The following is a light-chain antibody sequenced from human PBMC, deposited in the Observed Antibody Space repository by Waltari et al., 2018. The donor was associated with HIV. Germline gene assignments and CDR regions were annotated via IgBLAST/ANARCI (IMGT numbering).Light chain of an antibody. CDR3: ASYRGISNPYV. Sequence: SALTQPPSASGSPGQSITIPCTGTSSDMSEYSYVSWYQHHPGRAPKLIIFGVNERPSGVPDRFSGSRSGYSASLTVSGLQAEDEADYYCASYRGISNPYVFGTGTKVTVL. CDR1: SSDMSEYSY. J-gene: IGLJ1*01. V-gene: IGLV2-8*01. CDR2: GVN.